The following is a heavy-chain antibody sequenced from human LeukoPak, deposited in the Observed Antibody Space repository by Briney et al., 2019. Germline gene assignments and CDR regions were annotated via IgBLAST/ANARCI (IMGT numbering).Heavy chain of an antibody. CDR2: ISESGGSV. CDR1: GFTFSNYA. Sequence: GGSLRLSCAASGFTFSNYAMSWVRQAPGKGLEWVSGISESGGSVYYADSVKGRFTNSRDNSKNTLYLQMNSLRAEDTAVYYCAKEGYCSSGDCSIYLDYWGQGTLVTVSS. CDR3: AKEGYCSSGDCSIYLDY. V-gene: IGHV3-23*01. D-gene: IGHD2-2*01. J-gene: IGHJ4*02.